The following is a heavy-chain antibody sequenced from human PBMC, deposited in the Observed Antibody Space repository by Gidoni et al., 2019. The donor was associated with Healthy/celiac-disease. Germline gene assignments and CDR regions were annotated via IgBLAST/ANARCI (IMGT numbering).Heavy chain of an antibody. CDR3: ARDRGGGAVAGTLSYYYYYGMDV. J-gene: IGHJ6*02. Sequence: EVQLVESGGGLVQPGGSLRLSCAAPGSTVRSNYMSWVRQAPGKWLEWVSVIYIGGSTYYADSVKGRFTISRDNSKNTLYLQRNSLRAEDTAVYYCARDRGGGAVAGTLSYYYYYGMDVWGQGTTVTVSS. V-gene: IGHV3-66*02. D-gene: IGHD6-19*01. CDR2: IYIGGST. CDR1: GSTVRSNY.